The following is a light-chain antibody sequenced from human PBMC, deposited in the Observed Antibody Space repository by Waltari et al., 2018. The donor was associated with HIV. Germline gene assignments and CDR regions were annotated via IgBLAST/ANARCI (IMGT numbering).Light chain of an antibody. CDR1: SSNLGNNY. CDR3: GTWDSRLSARV. V-gene: IGLV1-51*01. CDR2: DNN. J-gene: IGLJ3*02. Sequence: QSVLTQPPSVSVAPGQKVTISCSGSSSNLGNNYVSWYQQLPGTAPKLLIYDNNKRPSGIPDRFSASKSGTSATLGITGLQTGDEADYYCGTWDSRLSARVFGGGTKLTVL.